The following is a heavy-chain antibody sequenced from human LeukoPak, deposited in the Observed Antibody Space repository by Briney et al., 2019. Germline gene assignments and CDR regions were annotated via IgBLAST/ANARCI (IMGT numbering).Heavy chain of an antibody. Sequence: PSETLSLTCTVCGGSIRSSNYYWGWIRQPPGKGLEWNGNIYYRGSTYYSPALKSRVTISVDTSKNQFSLRLSSVTAADTGVYYCASQPLYVDCWGQGTLV. CDR2: IYYRGST. CDR1: GGSIRSSNYY. J-gene: IGHJ4*02. CDR3: ASQPLYVDC. V-gene: IGHV4-39*01.